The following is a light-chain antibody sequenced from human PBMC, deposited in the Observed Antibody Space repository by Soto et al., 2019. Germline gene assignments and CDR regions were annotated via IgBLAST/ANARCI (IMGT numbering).Light chain of an antibody. Sequence: QSVLTQPPSASGTPGQRVTFSCSGSSSNIGGNTVSWFQHLPRTAPKLLIFSNSQRPSGVPDRFSGAKSGTSASLAISGLQSADEANYYCATWDDGLSAYVFGTGTKLTVL. J-gene: IGLJ1*01. V-gene: IGLV1-44*01. CDR1: SSNIGGNT. CDR2: SNS. CDR3: ATWDDGLSAYV.